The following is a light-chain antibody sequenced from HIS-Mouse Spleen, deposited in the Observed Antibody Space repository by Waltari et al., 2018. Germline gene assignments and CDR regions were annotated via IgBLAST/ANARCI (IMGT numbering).Light chain of an antibody. CDR1: SSDVGGYNY. Sequence: QSALTQPASVSGSPGQSITISCTGTSSDVGGYNYVSWYQQHPGKAPNLMISDVSTRPSGVSNRCSGSKSGNTASLTISGLQAEDEADYYCSSYTSSSTLVFGGGTKLTVL. V-gene: IGLV2-14*03. J-gene: IGLJ2*01. CDR3: SSYTSSSTLV. CDR2: DVS.